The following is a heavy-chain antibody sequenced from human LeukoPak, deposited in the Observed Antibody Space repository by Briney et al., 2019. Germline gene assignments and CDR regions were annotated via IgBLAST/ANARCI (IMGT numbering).Heavy chain of an antibody. CDR2: IIPIFGTA. D-gene: IGHD3-16*01. Sequence: GASVKVSCKASGGTFSSYAISWVRQAPGQGLEWMGGIIPIFGTANYAQKFQGRVTITADESTSTAYMELSSLRSEDTAVYYRARDGGPDAFDIWGQGTMVTVSS. V-gene: IGHV1-69*13. CDR3: ARDGGPDAFDI. J-gene: IGHJ3*02. CDR1: GGTFSSYA.